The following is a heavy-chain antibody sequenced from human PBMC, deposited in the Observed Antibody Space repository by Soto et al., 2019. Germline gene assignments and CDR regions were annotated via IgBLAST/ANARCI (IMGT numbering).Heavy chain of an antibody. CDR3: ARPPMATGYSSGWVDWYFDL. Sequence: QVQLVESGGGVVQPGRSLRLSCAASGFTFSSYAMHWVRQAPGKGLEWVAVISYDGSNKYYADSVKGRFTISRDNSKNTLYLQMNSLRAEDTAVYYCARPPMATGYSSGWVDWYFDLWGRGTLVTVSS. J-gene: IGHJ2*01. CDR1: GFTFSSYA. CDR2: ISYDGSNK. V-gene: IGHV3-30-3*01. D-gene: IGHD6-19*01.